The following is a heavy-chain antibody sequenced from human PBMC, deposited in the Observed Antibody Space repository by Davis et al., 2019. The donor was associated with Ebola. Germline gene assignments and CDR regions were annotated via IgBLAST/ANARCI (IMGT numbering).Heavy chain of an antibody. J-gene: IGHJ4*02. CDR1: GFTFSSYA. CDR2: IKEGSDK. CDR3: TRARYHDY. D-gene: IGHD2-2*01. Sequence: GGSLRLSCAASGFTFSSYAMTWVRQAPGKGLEWVANIKEGSDKYYVDSVKGRFTVSRANAKNSLYLQLNSLRVEDTAVYYCTRARYHDYWGQGTLVTVSS. V-gene: IGHV3-7*01.